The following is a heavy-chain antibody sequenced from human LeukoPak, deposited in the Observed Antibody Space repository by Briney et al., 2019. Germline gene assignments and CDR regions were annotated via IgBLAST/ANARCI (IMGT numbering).Heavy chain of an antibody. CDR3: AWGAEYYDILTGYYTIDY. J-gene: IGHJ4*02. CDR1: GYTFTSYG. V-gene: IGHV1-18*01. CDR2: ISAYNGNT. D-gene: IGHD3-9*01. Sequence: ASVKVSCKASGYTFTSYGISWVRQVPGQGLEWMGWISAYNGNTNYAQKLQGRVTMTTDTSTSTAYMELRSLRSDDTAVYYCAWGAEYYDILTGYYTIDYWGQGTLVTVSS.